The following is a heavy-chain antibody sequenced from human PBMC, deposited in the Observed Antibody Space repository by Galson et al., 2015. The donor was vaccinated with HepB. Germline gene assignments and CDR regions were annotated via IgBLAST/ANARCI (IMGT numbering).Heavy chain of an antibody. CDR3: ARSSGWFDY. Sequence: CAISGDSVSSNSAAWDWIRLSPSRGLEWLGRTYYRSKWYRNYAGSVKSRMTITPDTSNNQFSLQLNSVTPEDTAVYYCARSSGWFDYWGQGTLVTVSS. CDR1: GDSVSSNSAA. CDR2: TYYRSKWYR. V-gene: IGHV6-1*01. D-gene: IGHD6-19*01. J-gene: IGHJ5*01.